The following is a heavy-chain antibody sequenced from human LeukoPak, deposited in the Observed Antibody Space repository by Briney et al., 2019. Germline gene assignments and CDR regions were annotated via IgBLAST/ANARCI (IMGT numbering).Heavy chain of an antibody. CDR2: INPNSGGT. D-gene: IGHD1-26*01. V-gene: IGHV1-2*02. Sequence: ASVTVSCKASGYIFTGYYMHWVRQAPGQGLEWMGWINPNSGGTNSAQKFQGRVTMTRATSISTAYMELSRLTSDDTAVYYCARHPYSGSYHFDYWGQGTLVTVSS. J-gene: IGHJ4*02. CDR3: ARHPYSGSYHFDY. CDR1: GYIFTGYY.